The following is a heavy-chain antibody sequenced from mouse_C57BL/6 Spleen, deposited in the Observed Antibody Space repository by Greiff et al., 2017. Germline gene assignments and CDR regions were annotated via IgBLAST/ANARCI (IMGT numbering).Heavy chain of an antibody. V-gene: IGHV10-1*01. CDR1: GFSFNTYA. CDR2: IRSKSNNYAT. J-gene: IGHJ1*03. Sequence: EVQLVESGGGLVQPKGSLKLSCAASGFSFNTYAMNWVRQAPGKGLEWVARIRSKSNNYATYYADSVKDRFTISRDDSESMLYLQMNNLKTEDTAMYYCVRQSRTGDFDVWGTGTTVTVSS. D-gene: IGHD3-3*01. CDR3: VRQSRTGDFDV.